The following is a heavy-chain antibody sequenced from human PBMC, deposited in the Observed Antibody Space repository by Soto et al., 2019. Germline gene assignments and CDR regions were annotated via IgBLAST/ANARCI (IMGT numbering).Heavy chain of an antibody. CDR1: GFTFSSYG. CDR2: ISSSSSYI. V-gene: IGHV3-21*01. CDR3: ARTGYCSSTNCYRDAVDI. J-gene: IGHJ3*02. D-gene: IGHD2-2*02. Sequence: EVQLVESGGGLVKPGGSLRLSCAASGFTFSSYGMNWVRQAPGKGLEWVSSISSSSSYIYYADSVKGRFTISRDNAKNSLYLQMNSLRAEDTAVYYCARTGYCSSTNCYRDAVDIWGQGKMVTVSS.